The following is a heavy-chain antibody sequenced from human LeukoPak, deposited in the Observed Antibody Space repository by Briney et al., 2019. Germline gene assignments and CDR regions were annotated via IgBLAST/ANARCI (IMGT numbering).Heavy chain of an antibody. CDR3: ARDSPIYCSGGSCGPNGTDV. Sequence: PGGSLRLSCAASGFTLSTYDMEWVRQAPGKGLEWVAIMSSAGVEKYYADSVKGRSTISRDNAKNSLYLQMNSLRAEDTAVYYCARDSPIYCSGGSCGPNGTDVWGQGTTVTVSS. D-gene: IGHD2-15*01. V-gene: IGHV3-30-3*01. CDR1: GFTLSTYD. J-gene: IGHJ6*02. CDR2: MSSAGVEK.